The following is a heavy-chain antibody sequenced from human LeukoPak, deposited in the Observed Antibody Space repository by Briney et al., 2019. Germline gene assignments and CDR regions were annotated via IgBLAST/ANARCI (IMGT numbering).Heavy chain of an antibody. D-gene: IGHD4-17*01. V-gene: IGHV3-30*18. CDR2: ISYDGSYK. CDR1: GFTFSSYG. Sequence: GGSLRLSCAASGFTFSSYGMHWVRQAPGKGLERVAVISYDGSYKYYADSVKGRFTISRDNSKNTLYLQMNSLRAEDTAVYYCAKVGDYGDYALDYWGQGTLVIVSS. CDR3: AKVGDYGDYALDY. J-gene: IGHJ4*02.